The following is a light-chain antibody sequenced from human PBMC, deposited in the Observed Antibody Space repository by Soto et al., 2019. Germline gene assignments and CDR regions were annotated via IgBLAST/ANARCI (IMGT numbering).Light chain of an antibody. CDR3: QQYGSSLLT. CDR1: QSVSSSY. V-gene: IGKV3-20*01. Sequence: EIVMTQSPATLSVSPGERATLSCRASQSVSSSYLAWYQQKPGQAPRLLIYGASSRATGIPDRSSGSGSGTDFTLTISRLEPEDFAVYYCQQYGSSLLTFGGGTKVDIK. J-gene: IGKJ4*01. CDR2: GAS.